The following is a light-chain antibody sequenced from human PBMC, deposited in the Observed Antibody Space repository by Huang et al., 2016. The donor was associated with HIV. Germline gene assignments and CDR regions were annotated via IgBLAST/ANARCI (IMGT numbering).Light chain of an antibody. CDR3: QQYYSIPLT. V-gene: IGKV4-1*01. CDR1: QSVLYSSNNKNY. J-gene: IGKJ4*01. CDR2: GAS. Sequence: DIVMTQSPDSLAVSLGERATINCKSSQSVLYSSNNKNYLAWYQQKPGQPPKLLNYGASGRESGVPDRFSGSGSGTDFTLTISSLQAEDVAVYYCQQYYSIPLTFGGGTKVEIK.